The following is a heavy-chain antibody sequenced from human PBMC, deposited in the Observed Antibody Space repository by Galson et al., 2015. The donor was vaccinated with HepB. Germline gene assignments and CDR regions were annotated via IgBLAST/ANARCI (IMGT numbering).Heavy chain of an antibody. V-gene: IGHV6-1*01. CDR3: ARDRWGCSSTSCYTDYNWFDP. CDR2: TYYRSKWYN. J-gene: IGHJ5*02. D-gene: IGHD2-2*02. Sequence: CAISGDSVSSNRAAWNWIRQSPSRGLEWLGRTYYRSKWYNDYAVSVKSRITINPDTSKNQFSLQLNSVTPEDTAVYYCARDRWGCSSTSCYTDYNWFDPWGQGTLVTVSS. CDR1: GDSVSSNRAA.